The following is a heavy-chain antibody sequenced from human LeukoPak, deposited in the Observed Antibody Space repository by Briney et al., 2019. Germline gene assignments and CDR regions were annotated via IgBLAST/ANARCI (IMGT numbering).Heavy chain of an antibody. CDR2: IRYDGSNK. D-gene: IGHD6-19*01. J-gene: IGHJ1*01. CDR3: ARGGKRAVAGTRSPQYFQH. CDR1: GVTFSNYG. V-gene: IGHV3-30*02. Sequence: PGGSLRLSCAASGVTFSNYGMHWVRQAPGKGLEWVAYIRYDGSNKYYADCVKGRFTISRDNSKNTLYLQMNSLRAEDTAMYYCARGGKRAVAGTRSPQYFQHWGQGTLVTVSS.